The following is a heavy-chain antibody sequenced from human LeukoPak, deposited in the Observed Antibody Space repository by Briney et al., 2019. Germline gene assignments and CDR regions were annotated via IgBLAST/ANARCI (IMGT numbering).Heavy chain of an antibody. CDR1: GFTFSSYA. CDR3: VREQDIVVVVARGLDY. V-gene: IGHV3-30*04. J-gene: IGHJ4*02. Sequence: GGSLRLSCAASGFTFSSYAMHWVRQAPGKGLEWVAVISYDGSNKYYADSVKGRFTISRDNSKNTLYLQMNSLRAEDTAVYYCVREQDIVVVVARGLDYWGQGTLVTVSS. D-gene: IGHD2-15*01. CDR2: ISYDGSNK.